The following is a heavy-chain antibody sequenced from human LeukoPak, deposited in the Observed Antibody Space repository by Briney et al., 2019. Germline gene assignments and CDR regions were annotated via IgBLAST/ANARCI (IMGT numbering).Heavy chain of an antibody. V-gene: IGHV1-3*01. CDR3: AREGETYYDILTGYSPLGY. J-gene: IGHJ4*02. CDR1: GYTFTSYA. CDR2: INAGNGNT. Sequence: ASVKVSCKASGYTFTSYAMHWVRQAPGQRLEWMGWINAGNGNTKHSQKFQGRVTITRDTSASTAYMELSSLRSEDTAVYYCAREGETYYDILTGYSPLGYWGQGTLVTVSS. D-gene: IGHD3-9*01.